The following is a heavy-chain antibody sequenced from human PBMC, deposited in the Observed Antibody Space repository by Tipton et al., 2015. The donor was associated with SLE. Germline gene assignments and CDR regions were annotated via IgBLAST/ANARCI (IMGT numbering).Heavy chain of an antibody. J-gene: IGHJ4*02. V-gene: IGHV4-4*08. D-gene: IGHD7-27*01. CDR3: ARDYHDTWGYYFDY. CDR1: ADSISNYY. Sequence: TLSLTCNVSADSISNYYWNWIRQSPGKGLEWIGYIYSTGNTNYNPSLASRVTISLDTAKNQFSLRLSSVTAADTAVYYCARDYHDTWGYYFDYWGQGTLVTVSS. CDR2: IYSTGNT.